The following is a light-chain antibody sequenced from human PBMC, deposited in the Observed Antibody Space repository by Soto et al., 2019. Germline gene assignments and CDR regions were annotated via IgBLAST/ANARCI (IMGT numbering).Light chain of an antibody. J-gene: IGLJ2*01. CDR1: SSDVGAYNY. Sequence: QSALTQPASVSGSPGLSITISCTGTSSDVGAYNYVSWYQQHPGKAPKLMIYDVSNRPSGVSNRFSGSKSGNAASLTISGLQAEDEADYYCSSYTSSTPVVFGGGTKVTVL. CDR3: SSYTSSTPVV. V-gene: IGLV2-14*01. CDR2: DVS.